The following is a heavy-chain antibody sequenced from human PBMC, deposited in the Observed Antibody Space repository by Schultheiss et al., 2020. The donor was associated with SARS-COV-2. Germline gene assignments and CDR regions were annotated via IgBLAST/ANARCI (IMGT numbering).Heavy chain of an antibody. J-gene: IGHJ4*02. D-gene: IGHD3-22*01. Sequence: SQTLSLTCTVSGGSISSSSYYWGWIRQPPGKGLEWIGEINHSGSTNYNPSLKSRVTISVDTSKNQFSLKLSSVTAADTAVYYCAKDGDSSGSFDYWGQGTLVTVSS. CDR1: GGSISSSSYY. CDR2: INHSGST. V-gene: IGHV4-39*07. CDR3: AKDGDSSGSFDY.